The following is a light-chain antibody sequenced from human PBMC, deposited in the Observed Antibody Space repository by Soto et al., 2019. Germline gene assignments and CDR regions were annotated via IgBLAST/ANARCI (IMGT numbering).Light chain of an antibody. Sequence: EVVMTQSPATLSVSPGERATLSCRASETVATNLAWYQQKPGQAPRLLISGASTRAAGISDRFSGSGSGTDFTLTISRLEPEDFAVYYCQQYGSSPYTFAQGTKLEI. CDR2: GAS. CDR1: ETVATN. CDR3: QQYGSSPYT. V-gene: IGKV3-20*01. J-gene: IGKJ2*01.